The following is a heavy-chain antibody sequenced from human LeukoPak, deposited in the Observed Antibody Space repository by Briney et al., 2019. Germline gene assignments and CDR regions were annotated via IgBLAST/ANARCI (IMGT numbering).Heavy chain of an antibody. CDR2: IYYSGST. D-gene: IGHD3-3*01. CDR1: GGSISSSSYY. Sequence: SETLSLTCTVSGGSISSSSYYWGWIRQPPGKGLEWIGSIYYSGSTNYSPSLKSRVTISVDTSKSQFSLKLSSVTAADTAVYYCANSRSGYNWYFDLWGRGTLVTVSS. J-gene: IGHJ2*01. V-gene: IGHV4-39*07. CDR3: ANSRSGYNWYFDL.